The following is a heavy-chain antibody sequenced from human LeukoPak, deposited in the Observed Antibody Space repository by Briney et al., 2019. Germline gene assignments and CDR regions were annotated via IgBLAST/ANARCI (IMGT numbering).Heavy chain of an antibody. CDR3: AREPYSYDFWSGYYTGSTDY. J-gene: IGHJ4*02. V-gene: IGHV4-59*08. CDR2: IYYSGST. CDR1: GDSISSYY. Sequence: SETLSLTCTVSGDSISSYYWSWIRQPPGKGLEWIAYIYYSGSTNYNPSLKSRVTISVDTSKNQFSLKLSSVTAADTAVYYCAREPYSYDFWSGYYTGSTDYWGQGTLVTVSS. D-gene: IGHD3-3*01.